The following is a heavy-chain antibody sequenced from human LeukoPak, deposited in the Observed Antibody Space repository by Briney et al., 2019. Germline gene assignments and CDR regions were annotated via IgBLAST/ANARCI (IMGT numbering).Heavy chain of an antibody. Sequence: GGSLRLSCAASGFTFSSYAMSWVRQAPGKGLEWVSGISGSGGSTYYADSVKGRFTISRDNSKNTLYLQMNSLRAEDTAVYYCAKAQGWNYENWFDPWGQGTLVTVSS. D-gene: IGHD1-7*01. CDR2: ISGSGGST. CDR1: GFTFSSYA. CDR3: AKAQGWNYENWFDP. V-gene: IGHV3-23*01. J-gene: IGHJ5*02.